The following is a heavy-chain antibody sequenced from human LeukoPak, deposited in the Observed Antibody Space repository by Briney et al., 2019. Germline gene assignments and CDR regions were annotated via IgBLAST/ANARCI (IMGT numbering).Heavy chain of an antibody. CDR2: IYYSGST. Sequence: KPPETLSLTCTVSAGSITSYYSSWIRQPPGKGLEWIGYIYYSGSTNYNPCLESRVTISVDTSKNQCSLILSAVTAADTAVYYWARRHSGYDFGVFDYWGQGALVTVSS. CDR3: ARRHSGYDFGVFDY. D-gene: IGHD5-12*01. CDR1: AGSITSYY. V-gene: IGHV4-59*08. J-gene: IGHJ4*02.